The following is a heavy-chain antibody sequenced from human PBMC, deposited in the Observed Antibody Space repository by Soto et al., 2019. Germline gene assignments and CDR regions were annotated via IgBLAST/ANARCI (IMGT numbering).Heavy chain of an antibody. J-gene: IGHJ4*02. V-gene: IGHV3-23*01. CDR1: GFTFSSCA. D-gene: IGHD3-22*01. CDR3: AKDPDSSGCYYAGPYYFDY. CDR2: ISGSGGST. Sequence: PGGSLRLSCAASGFTFSSCAMSWVRQAPGKGLEWVSAISGSGGSTYYADSVKGRFTISRDNSKNTLYLQMNSLRAEDTAVYYCAKDPDSSGCYYAGPYYFDYWGQGTLVTVSS.